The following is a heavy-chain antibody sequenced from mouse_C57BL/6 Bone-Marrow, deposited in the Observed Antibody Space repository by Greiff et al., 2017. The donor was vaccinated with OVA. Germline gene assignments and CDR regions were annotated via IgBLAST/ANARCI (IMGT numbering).Heavy chain of an antibody. D-gene: IGHD2-3*01. V-gene: IGHV5-6*01. CDR1: GFTFSSYG. CDR3: ARKGWLPFAY. Sequence: EVQGVESGGDLVKPGGSLKLSCAASGFTFSSYGMSWVRQTPDKRLEWVATISSGGSYTYYPDSVKGRFTISRDNAKNTLYLQMSSLKSEDTAMYYCARKGWLPFAYWGQGTLVTVSA. CDR2: ISSGGSYT. J-gene: IGHJ3*01.